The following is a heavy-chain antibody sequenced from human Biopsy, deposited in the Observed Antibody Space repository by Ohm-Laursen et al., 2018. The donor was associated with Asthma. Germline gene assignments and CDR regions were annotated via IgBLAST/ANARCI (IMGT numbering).Heavy chain of an antibody. D-gene: IGHD6-19*01. CDR3: AKEGVAGTHIED. CDR2: ISYDGSSI. V-gene: IGHV3-30*04. CDR1: RFTYE. Sequence: SLRLSCTASRFTYEMHWVRQAPGKGLEWVAVISYDGSSIYYADSVKGRFTISRDNSKNTLSLQVNSLTAEDTAVYYCAKEGVAGTHIEDWGQGTLVTVSS. J-gene: IGHJ4*02.